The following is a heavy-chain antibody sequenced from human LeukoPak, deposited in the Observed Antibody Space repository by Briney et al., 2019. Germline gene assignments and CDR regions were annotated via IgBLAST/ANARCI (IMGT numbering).Heavy chain of an antibody. CDR2: IYYSGST. V-gene: IGHV4-31*11. Sequence: SETLSLTCAVFGGSFSAYYYWSWIRQHPGKGLEWIGYIYYSGSTYFNPSLKSRITISVDTSENQFSLKLSSVTAADTAVYYCARALRPGGGSYYFDYWGQGTLVTVSS. CDR1: GGSFSAYYY. J-gene: IGHJ4*02. D-gene: IGHD3-16*01. CDR3: ARALRPGGGSYYFDY.